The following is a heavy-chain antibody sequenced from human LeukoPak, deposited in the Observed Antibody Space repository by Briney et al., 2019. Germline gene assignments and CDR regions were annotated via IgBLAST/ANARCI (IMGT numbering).Heavy chain of an antibody. J-gene: IGHJ4*02. CDR3: TRVTSWRTCLDY. V-gene: IGHV3-9*01. CDR2: ITWNSDDM. CDR1: GFSFEAYG. Sequence: PGRSLRLSCAASGFSFEAYGMCWVRQAPGKGLEWVSGITWNSDDMAYADSVKGRFTISRDNSQNCLYLQMNSLTVEDTALYYCTRVTSWRTCLDYWGQGTLVSVSS. D-gene: IGHD1-1*01.